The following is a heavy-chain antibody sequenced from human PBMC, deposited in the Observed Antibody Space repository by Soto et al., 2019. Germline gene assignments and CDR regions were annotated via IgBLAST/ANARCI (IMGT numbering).Heavy chain of an antibody. CDR1: GFSLSTSGVR. Sequence: QITLKESGPTLVKPTQTLTLTCTFSGFSLSTSGVRVGWIRQPPGKALEWLALIYWDDDKRYSPSLKSRLTITKDPSKNQVVLTMTNMDPVDTATYYCAHRMATIQGPSGMDVWGQGTTVTVSS. CDR3: AHRMATIQGPSGMDV. CDR2: IYWDDDK. J-gene: IGHJ6*02. V-gene: IGHV2-5*02. D-gene: IGHD5-12*01.